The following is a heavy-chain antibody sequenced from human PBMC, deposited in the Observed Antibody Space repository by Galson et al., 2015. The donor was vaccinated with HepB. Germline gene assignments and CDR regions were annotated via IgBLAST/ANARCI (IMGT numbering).Heavy chain of an antibody. Sequence: VKVSCKASGGTFRSYAISWVRQAPGQGLEWMGGIIPIFGTANYAQKFQGRVTITADESTSTAYMELSSLRSEDTAVYYCARDKGGAALKGPYYYYYYGMDVWGQGTTVTVSS. V-gene: IGHV1-69*13. J-gene: IGHJ6*02. CDR1: GGTFRSYA. CDR2: IIPIFGTA. D-gene: IGHD6-6*01. CDR3: ARDKGGAALKGPYYYYYYGMDV.